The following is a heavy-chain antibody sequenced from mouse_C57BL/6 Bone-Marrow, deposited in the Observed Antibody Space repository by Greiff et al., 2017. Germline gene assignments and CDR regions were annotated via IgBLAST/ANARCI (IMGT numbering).Heavy chain of an antibody. D-gene: IGHD1-1*01. CDR3: ASLVAGGFDY. J-gene: IGHJ2*01. Sequence: EVQGVESGGGLVKPGGSLKLSCAASGFTFSSYTMSWVRQTPEKRLEWVATISGGGGNTYYPDSVKGRFTISRDNAKNTLYLQMSSLRSEDTALYYCASLVAGGFDYWGQGTTLTVSS. CDR1: GFTFSSYT. V-gene: IGHV5-9*01. CDR2: ISGGGGNT.